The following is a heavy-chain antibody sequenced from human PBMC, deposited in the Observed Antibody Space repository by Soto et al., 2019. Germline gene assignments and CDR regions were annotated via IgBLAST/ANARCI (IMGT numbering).Heavy chain of an antibody. D-gene: IGHD1-1*01. J-gene: IGHJ6*02. CDR3: ARDWYIGNTMDA. CDR1: GYTFTSYG. V-gene: IGHV1-18*01. CDR2: ISVYNGNT. Sequence: QVQLVQSGAEVKKLGASVKVSCKASGYTFTSYGISWMRQAPGQGLEWMGWISVYNGNTKYAQNLQGRVTMTTDTSTSTAYMELRSLRSDDTAVYYCARDWYIGNTMDAWGQGTTVTVSS.